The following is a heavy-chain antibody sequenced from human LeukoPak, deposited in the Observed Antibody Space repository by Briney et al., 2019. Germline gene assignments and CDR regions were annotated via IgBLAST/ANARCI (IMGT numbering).Heavy chain of an antibody. V-gene: IGHV1-2*06. CDR1: GYTFIDYY. J-gene: IGHJ4*02. Sequence: ASVKVSCKASGYTFIDYYINWVRQAPGQGLEWMGRINPNSGGTDDAQKFQGRVTMTRDTSISTAYMDLSRLTSDDTAVYYCARDLPSTPNWELDYWGQGTLVTVSS. CDR2: INPNSGGT. D-gene: IGHD1-26*01. CDR3: ARDLPSTPNWELDY.